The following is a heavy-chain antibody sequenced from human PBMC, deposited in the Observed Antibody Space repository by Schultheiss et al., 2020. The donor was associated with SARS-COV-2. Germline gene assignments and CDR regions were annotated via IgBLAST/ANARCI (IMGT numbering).Heavy chain of an antibody. CDR2: IDWDDDK. J-gene: IGHJ4*02. CDR3: AHSRRPSTDEWLRPMRDYIWGSYLSFYFDY. V-gene: IGHV2-70*12. Sequence: SGPTLVKPTQTLTLTCTFSGFSLSTSGMCVSWIRQPPGKALEWLARIDWDDDKYYSTSLKTRLTISKDTSKNQVVLTMTNMDPVDTATYYCAHSRRPSTDEWLRPMRDYIWGSYLSFYFDYWGQGTLVTVSS. D-gene: IGHD3-16*02. CDR1: GFSLSTSGMC.